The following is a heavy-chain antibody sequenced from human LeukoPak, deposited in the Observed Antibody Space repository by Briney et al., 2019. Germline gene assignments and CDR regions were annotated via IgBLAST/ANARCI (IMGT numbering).Heavy chain of an antibody. V-gene: IGHV3-30*18. D-gene: IGHD2-15*01. CDR3: AKFLVAAESEFDY. CDR2: ISYDGSNK. CDR1: GFTFSSYG. J-gene: IGHJ4*02. Sequence: GRSLRLSCAASGFTFSSYGMHWVRQAPGKGLEWVAVISYDGSNKYYADSVKGRFTISRDNSKNTLYLQMNSLRAEDTAVYYCAKFLVAAESEFDYWGQGTLVTASS.